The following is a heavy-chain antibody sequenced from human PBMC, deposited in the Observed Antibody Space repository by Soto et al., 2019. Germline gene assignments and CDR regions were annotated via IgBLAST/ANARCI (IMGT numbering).Heavy chain of an antibody. CDR3: ARYHGWSSFDY. J-gene: IGHJ4*02. Sequence: SETLSLTCTVSGGSISSSSYYWGWIRQPPGKGLEWIGSIYYSGSTYYNPSLKSRVTISVDTSKNQFSLKLSSVTAADTAVYYCARYHGWSSFDYWGQGTLVTVSS. V-gene: IGHV4-39*01. D-gene: IGHD6-19*01. CDR1: GGSISSSSYY. CDR2: IYYSGST.